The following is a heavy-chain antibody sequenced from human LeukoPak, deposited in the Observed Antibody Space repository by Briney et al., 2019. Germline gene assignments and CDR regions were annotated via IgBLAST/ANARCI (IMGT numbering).Heavy chain of an antibody. D-gene: IGHD5-24*01. CDR2: IYYSGST. CDR3: ARSQRWLKLPFY. Sequence: PSETLSLTCAVSGGSISSYYWSWIRQPPGKGLEWIGYIYYSGSTNYNPSLKSRVTISVDTSKNQFSLKLSSVTAADTAVYYCARSQRWLKLPFYWGHGTLVTVSP. J-gene: IGHJ4*01. V-gene: IGHV4-59*01. CDR1: GGSISSYY.